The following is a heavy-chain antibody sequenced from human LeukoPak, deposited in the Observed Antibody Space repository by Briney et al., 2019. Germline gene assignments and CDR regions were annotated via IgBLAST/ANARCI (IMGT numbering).Heavy chain of an antibody. V-gene: IGHV3-23*01. J-gene: IGHJ4*02. CDR1: GFTFSSYS. D-gene: IGHD3-10*01. Sequence: GGSLRPSCAASGFTFSSYSMNWVRQAPGKGLEWVSAISGSGGSTYYADSVKGRFTISRDNSKNTLYLQMNSLRAEDTAVYYCAKDIALWFGELSPFAYWGQGTLVTVSS. CDR2: ISGSGGST. CDR3: AKDIALWFGELSPFAY.